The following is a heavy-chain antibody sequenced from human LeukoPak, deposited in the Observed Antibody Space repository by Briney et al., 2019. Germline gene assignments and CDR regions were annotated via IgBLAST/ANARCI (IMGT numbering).Heavy chain of an antibody. Sequence: SETLSLTCTVSGGSISSGGYYWSWIRQHPGKGLEWIGYIYYSGSTYYNPSLKSRVTISVDTSKNQFSLRLSSVTAADTAVYYCARQGCSSASCYRSWDYWGQGTLVTVSS. D-gene: IGHD2-2*02. V-gene: IGHV4-39*01. CDR1: GGSISSGGYY. CDR3: ARQGCSSASCYRSWDY. CDR2: IYYSGST. J-gene: IGHJ4*02.